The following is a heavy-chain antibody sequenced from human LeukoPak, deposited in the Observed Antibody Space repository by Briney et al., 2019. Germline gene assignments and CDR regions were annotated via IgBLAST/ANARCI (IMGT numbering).Heavy chain of an antibody. J-gene: IGHJ5*02. CDR3: ARGMVVAANWFDP. V-gene: IGHV3-7*05. CDR2: IKQDGSER. CDR1: GFTFSSYW. Sequence: GGSLRLSCAASGFTFSSYWMNWVRQAPGKGPEWVANIKQDGSERYYVDSVKGRFTISRDNDKNSLYLQMNSLRVEDTAAYYCARGMVVAANWFDPWGQGTLVTVSS. D-gene: IGHD2-15*01.